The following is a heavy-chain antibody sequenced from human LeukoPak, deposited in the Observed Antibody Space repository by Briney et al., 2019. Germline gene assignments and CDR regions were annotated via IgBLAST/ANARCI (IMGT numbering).Heavy chain of an antibody. CDR3: AKARGATVRNNYFDY. D-gene: IGHD1-26*01. V-gene: IGHV3-21*06. J-gene: IGHJ4*02. CDR1: GFTFSSHS. CDR2: ISMTSDYT. Sequence: GGSLRLSCAASGFTFSSHSTNWVRQAPGKGLEWVSSISMTSDYTYYADSVKGRFTISRDNAKNSLYLQMSSLRGEDTAVYYCAKARGATVRNNYFDYWGQGTLVTVSS.